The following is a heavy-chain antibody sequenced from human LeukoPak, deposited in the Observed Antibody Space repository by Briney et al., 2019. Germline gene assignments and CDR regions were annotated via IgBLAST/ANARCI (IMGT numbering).Heavy chain of an antibody. V-gene: IGHV1-69*05. CDR3: ARVRPDRWREDDAFDI. Sequence: GASVKVSCKASGGTFSSYAISWVRQAPGQGLEWMGGIIPIFGTANYAQKFQGRVTITTDESTSTAYMELSSLRSEDTAVYYCARVRPDRWREDDAFDIWGQGTMVTVSS. D-gene: IGHD5-24*01. CDR1: GGTFSSYA. J-gene: IGHJ3*02. CDR2: IIPIFGTA.